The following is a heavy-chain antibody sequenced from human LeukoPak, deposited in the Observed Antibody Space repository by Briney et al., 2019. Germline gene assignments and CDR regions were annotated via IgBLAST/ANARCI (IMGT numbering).Heavy chain of an antibody. CDR1: GFTFSSYG. D-gene: IGHD3-22*01. CDR3: ARATYDRPLYFDY. J-gene: IGHJ4*02. V-gene: IGHV3-33*01. Sequence: GGSLRLSCAASGFTFSSYGMHWVRQAPGKGLEWVSVIWDDGSNKYYADSVKGRFTISRDNSKNTLYLQMNSMRAAGTPVYNCARATYDRPLYFDYWGQGTLVTVSS. CDR2: IWDDGSNK.